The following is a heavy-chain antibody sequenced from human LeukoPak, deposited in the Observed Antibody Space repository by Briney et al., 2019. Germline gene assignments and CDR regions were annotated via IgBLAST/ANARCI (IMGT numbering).Heavy chain of an antibody. Sequence: GGSLRLSCAASGFTVSSNYMSWVCQAPGKGLEWVSVIYSGGSTYYADSVKGRFTISRDNSKNTLYLQMNSLRAEDTAVYYCARDGDYYYMDVWGKGTTVTVSS. D-gene: IGHD3-16*01. CDR2: IYSGGST. J-gene: IGHJ6*03. V-gene: IGHV3-53*01. CDR3: ARDGDYYYMDV. CDR1: GFTVSSNY.